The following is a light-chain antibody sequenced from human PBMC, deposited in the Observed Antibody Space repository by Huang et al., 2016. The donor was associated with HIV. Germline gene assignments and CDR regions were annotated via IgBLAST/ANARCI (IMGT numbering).Light chain of an antibody. Sequence: EVMMTQSPATLSVSLGDKASLCCRASQRIGVNLAWCEQKPGQAPTLLIYGASDRATGISARFSGGGSGTDFTLTIGSRQSEDSAVYFCQQYDKWPGTFGQGTRLQI. V-gene: IGKV3-15*01. CDR1: QRIGVN. CDR2: GAS. J-gene: IGKJ2*01. CDR3: QQYDKWPGT.